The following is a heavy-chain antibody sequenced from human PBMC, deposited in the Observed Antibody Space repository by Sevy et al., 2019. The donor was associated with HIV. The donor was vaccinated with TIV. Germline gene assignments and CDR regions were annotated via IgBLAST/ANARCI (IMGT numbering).Heavy chain of an antibody. CDR1: GGSISSGDYY. CDR2: IYYSGST. D-gene: IGHD6-6*01. J-gene: IGHJ4*02. V-gene: IGHV4-30-4*01. Sequence: SETLSLTCTVSGGSISSGDYYWSWIRQPPGKGLEWIGYIYYSGSTYYNPSLKSRVTISVDTSKNQFSLKLSSVTAADTAVYYCARVSSSSPDSWYWGQGTLVTVSS. CDR3: ARVSSSSPDSWY.